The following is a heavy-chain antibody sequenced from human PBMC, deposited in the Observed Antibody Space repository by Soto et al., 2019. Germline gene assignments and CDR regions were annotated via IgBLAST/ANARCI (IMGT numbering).Heavy chain of an antibody. Sequence: PSETLSLTCTVSGGSISSGDYYWSWIRQPPGKGLEWIGYIYYSGSTYYNPSLKSRVTISVDTSKNQFSLKLSSVTAADTAVYYCARDRWVRGYYYYGMDVWGQGTTVTVSS. CDR2: IYYSGST. CDR1: GGSISSGDYY. V-gene: IGHV4-30-4*01. D-gene: IGHD3-10*01. J-gene: IGHJ6*02. CDR3: ARDRWVRGYYYYGMDV.